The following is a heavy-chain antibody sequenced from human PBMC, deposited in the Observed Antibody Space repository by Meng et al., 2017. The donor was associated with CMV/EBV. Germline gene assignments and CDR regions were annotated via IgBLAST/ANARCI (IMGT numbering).Heavy chain of an antibody. CDR1: GGSFSGYY. V-gene: IGHV4-34*01. CDR2: INHSGST. CDR3: ASSLTYPDY. Sequence: QVQLQQWGGGLLKPSETLSPTCAAYGGSFSGYYWSWIRQPPGKGLEWIGEINHSGSTNYNPSLKSRVTISVDTSKNQFSLKLSSVTAADTAVYYCASSLTYPDYWGQGTLVTVSS. D-gene: IGHD2-15*01. J-gene: IGHJ4*02.